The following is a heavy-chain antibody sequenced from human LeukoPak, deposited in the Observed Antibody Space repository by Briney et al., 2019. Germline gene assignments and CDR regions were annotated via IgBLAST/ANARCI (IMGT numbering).Heavy chain of an antibody. CDR2: IYYSGST. Sequence: PSETLTLTCTVSGGSISSYYWSWIRQPPGKGLEWIGYIYYSGSTNYNPSLKSRVTISVDTSKNQFSLKLSSVTAADTAVYYCARDGDGWFDPWGQGTLVTVSS. J-gene: IGHJ5*02. D-gene: IGHD5-24*01. CDR3: ARDGDGWFDP. V-gene: IGHV4-59*01. CDR1: GGSISSYY.